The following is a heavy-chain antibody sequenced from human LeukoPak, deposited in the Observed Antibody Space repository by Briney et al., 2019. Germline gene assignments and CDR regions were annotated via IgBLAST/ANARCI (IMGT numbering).Heavy chain of an antibody. CDR2: ITGTADKT. Sequence: GESLRLSCAASGFTFTNYVMNWVRLAPGKGLEWVSSITGTADKTYDADSVKGRFTISRDNSKNTLSLQMSSLRVEDTAIYYCARRGGSRGWGAFDIWGQGTIVTVSS. CDR1: GFTFTNYV. D-gene: IGHD6-19*01. CDR3: ARRGGSRGWGAFDI. V-gene: IGHV3-23*01. J-gene: IGHJ3*02.